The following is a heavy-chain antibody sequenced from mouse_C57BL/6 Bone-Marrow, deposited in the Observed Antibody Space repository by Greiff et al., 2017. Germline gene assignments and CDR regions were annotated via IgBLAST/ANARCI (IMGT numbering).Heavy chain of an antibody. Sequence: QVQLQQPGAELVKPGASVKMSCKASGYTFTSYWITWVKQRPGQGLEWIGEIYPTSGRTNYNEKFKSKAILTVDTSPNTAYMQLSGLTSEDSAVFYCARSGPLGRSFDYWGQGTTLTVSS. CDR1: GYTFTSYW. D-gene: IGHD4-1*01. CDR2: IYPTSGRT. CDR3: ARSGPLGRSFDY. V-gene: IGHV1-55*01. J-gene: IGHJ2*01.